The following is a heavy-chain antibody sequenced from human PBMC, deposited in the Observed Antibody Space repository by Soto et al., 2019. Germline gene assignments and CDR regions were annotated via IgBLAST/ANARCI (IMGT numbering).Heavy chain of an antibody. CDR3: ARGWGGYSYGYSTANFDY. Sequence: ASVKVSCKASGYTFTSYGISWVRQAPGQGLEWMGWISAYNGNTNYAQKLQGRVTMTTDTSTSTAYMELRSPRSDDTAVYYCARGWGGYSYGYSTANFDYWDQGTLVIVSS. J-gene: IGHJ4*02. CDR1: GYTFTSYG. D-gene: IGHD5-18*01. CDR2: ISAYNGNT. V-gene: IGHV1-18*04.